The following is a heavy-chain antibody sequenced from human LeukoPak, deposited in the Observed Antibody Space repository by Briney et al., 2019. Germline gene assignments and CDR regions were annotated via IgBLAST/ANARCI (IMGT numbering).Heavy chain of an antibody. CDR3: AKDLAGHDAFDI. V-gene: IGHV3-30*02. CDR1: GFTFSSYG. J-gene: IGHJ3*02. D-gene: IGHD6-13*01. Sequence: GGSLRLSCAASGFTFSSYGMHWVRQAPGKGLEWVAVIWYGGSNKYYADSVKGRFTISRDNSKNTLYLQMNSLRAEDTAVYYCAKDLAGHDAFDIWGQGTMVTVSS. CDR2: IWYGGSNK.